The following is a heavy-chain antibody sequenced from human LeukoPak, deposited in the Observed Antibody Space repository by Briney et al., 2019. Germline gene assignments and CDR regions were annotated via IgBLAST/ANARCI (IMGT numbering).Heavy chain of an antibody. CDR3: ARSNYFDY. Sequence: GESLKISCKGSGYSFTNYWIAWVRQLPGKGLEWMGIIYPGDSTTTYSPSFQGQVTISADRSTRTAYLQWSSLKASDTAIYYCARSNYFDYWGQGTLVTVSS. V-gene: IGHV5-51*01. CDR2: IYPGDSTT. CDR1: GYSFTNYW. J-gene: IGHJ4*02. D-gene: IGHD6-6*01.